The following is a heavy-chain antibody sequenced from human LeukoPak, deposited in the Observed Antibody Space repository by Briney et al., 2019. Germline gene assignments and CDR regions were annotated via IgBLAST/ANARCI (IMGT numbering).Heavy chain of an antibody. Sequence: GGSLRLSCAASGFTFSSYSMDWVRQAPGKGLEWVSSISSSSSYIYYADSVKGRFTISRDNAKNSLYLQMNSLRAENTAVYYCAREVYGGNPPHWGQGTLVTVSS. D-gene: IGHD4-23*01. CDR1: GFTFSSYS. J-gene: IGHJ4*02. CDR2: ISSSSSYI. V-gene: IGHV3-21*01. CDR3: AREVYGGNPPH.